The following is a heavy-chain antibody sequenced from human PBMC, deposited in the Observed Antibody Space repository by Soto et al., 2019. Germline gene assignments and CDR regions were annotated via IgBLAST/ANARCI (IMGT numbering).Heavy chain of an antibody. D-gene: IGHD3-3*01. CDR3: ARDTSEGGDAFDI. CDR2: IYYSGST. V-gene: IGHV4-31*03. CDR1: GGSISSGGYY. Sequence: SETLSLTCTVSGGSISSGGYYWSWLRQHTGKGLEWIGYIYYSGSTYYNPSLKSRATISVDTSKNQFSLQLSSVTAADTAVYYCARDTSEGGDAFDIWGQGTMVTVSS. J-gene: IGHJ3*02.